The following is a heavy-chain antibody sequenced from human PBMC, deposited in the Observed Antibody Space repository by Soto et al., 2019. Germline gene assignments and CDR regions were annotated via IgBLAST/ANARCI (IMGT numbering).Heavy chain of an antibody. J-gene: IGHJ4*02. V-gene: IGHV3-9*01. CDR2: ISWNSGSI. D-gene: IGHD1-20*01. Sequence: EVQLVESGGGLVQPGRSLRLSCAASGFTFDDYAMHWVRQAPGQGLEWVSGISWNSGSIGYADSVQGRFTISRDNAKNSLYLQMNRLRAEDTALYYCAKDSGYNWNDVLGGSFDYWGQGTLVTVSS. CDR3: AKDSGYNWNDVLGGSFDY. CDR1: GFTFDDYA.